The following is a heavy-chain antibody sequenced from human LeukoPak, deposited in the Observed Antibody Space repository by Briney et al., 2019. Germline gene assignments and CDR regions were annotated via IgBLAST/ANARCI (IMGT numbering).Heavy chain of an antibody. V-gene: IGHV3-33*01. CDR2: IWYDGSNK. Sequence: GRSLRLSCAASGFTFSSYGMHWVRQAPGKGLEWVAVIWYDGSNKYYADSVKGRFTISRDNSKNTLYLQMTSLRAEDTAVYYCARGGVLWFGELLSQPFDYWGQGTLVTVSS. J-gene: IGHJ4*02. CDR1: GFTFSSYG. D-gene: IGHD3-10*01. CDR3: ARGGVLWFGELLSQPFDY.